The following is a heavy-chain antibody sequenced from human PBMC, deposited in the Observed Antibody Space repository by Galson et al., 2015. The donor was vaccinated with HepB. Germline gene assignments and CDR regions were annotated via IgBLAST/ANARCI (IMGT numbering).Heavy chain of an antibody. Sequence: SLRLSCAASGFTFSDYYMSWIRQAPGKGLEWVSYISSSGSTIYYADSVKGRFTISRDNAKNSLYLQMNSLRAEDTAVYYCARDYDSSGYYPPNYYYYYMDVWGKGTTVTVSS. V-gene: IGHV3-11*01. J-gene: IGHJ6*03. CDR1: GFTFSDYY. D-gene: IGHD3-22*01. CDR2: ISSSGSTI. CDR3: ARDYDSSGYYPPNYYYYYMDV.